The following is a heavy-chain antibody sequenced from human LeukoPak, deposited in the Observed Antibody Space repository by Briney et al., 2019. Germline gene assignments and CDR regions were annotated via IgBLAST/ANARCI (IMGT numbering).Heavy chain of an antibody. CDR2: IYPGDSDT. D-gene: IGHD2-8*01. V-gene: IGHV5-51*01. CDR3: ARRDVLMVYAINAFDI. CDR1: GYSFTSYW. J-gene: IGHJ3*02. Sequence: GESLKISCKGSGYSFTSYWIGWVRQMPGKGLEWMGIIYPGDSDTRYSPSFQGQVTISAEKSISTAYLQWSSLKASDTAMYYCARRDVLMVYAINAFDIWGQGTMVTVSS.